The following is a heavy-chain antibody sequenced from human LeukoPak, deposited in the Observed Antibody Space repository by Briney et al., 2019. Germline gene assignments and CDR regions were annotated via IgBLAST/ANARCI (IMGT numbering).Heavy chain of an antibody. J-gene: IGHJ4*02. CDR3: TSFDWDYVWGSYRPL. V-gene: IGHV3-73*01. Sequence: GGSLRLSCAASGFTFSCSAMHWVRQASGKGLEWVGRIRSKANSYATAYAASVKGRFTISRDDSKNTAYLQMNSLKTDDTAVYYCTSFDWDYVWGSYRPLWGQGTLVTVSS. CDR1: GFTFSCSA. D-gene: IGHD3-16*02. CDR2: IRSKANSYAT.